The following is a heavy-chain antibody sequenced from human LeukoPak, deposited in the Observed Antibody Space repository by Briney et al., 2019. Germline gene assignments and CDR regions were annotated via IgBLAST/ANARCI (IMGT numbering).Heavy chain of an antibody. J-gene: IGHJ3*02. Sequence: KPGGSLRLSCEVSGFTSGDYYMSWSRQAPGKGLEWISYISGSSSTIYYADSVKGRFTISRDNSKNTLYLQMNSLRAEDTAVYYCAKDRVVGAPSAFDIWGQGTMVTVSS. CDR1: GFTSGDYY. V-gene: IGHV3-11*01. CDR3: AKDRVVGAPSAFDI. D-gene: IGHD1-26*01. CDR2: ISGSSSTI.